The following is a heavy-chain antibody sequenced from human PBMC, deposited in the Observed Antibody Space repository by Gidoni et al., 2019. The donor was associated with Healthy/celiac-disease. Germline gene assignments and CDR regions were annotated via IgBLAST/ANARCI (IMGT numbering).Heavy chain of an antibody. CDR1: GFTFRSYG. J-gene: IGHJ4*02. CDR2: ISYDGSNK. CDR3: AKAVYEEFYFDY. V-gene: IGHV3-30*18. D-gene: IGHD3-10*01. Sequence: QVQLVESGGGVVQPGRSLRLSCAASGFTFRSYGTHWGRQAPGKGLEGVAVISYDGSNKYYADSVNGRFTISRDNSKNTLYLQMNSLRAEDTAVYYCAKAVYEEFYFDYWGQGTLVTVSS.